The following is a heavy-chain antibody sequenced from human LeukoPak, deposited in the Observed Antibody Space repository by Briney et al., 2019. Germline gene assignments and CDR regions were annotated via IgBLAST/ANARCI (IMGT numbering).Heavy chain of an antibody. CDR3: ARDTASWLVSEYFDL. CDR2: IKQDGSEK. V-gene: IGHV3-7*01. D-gene: IGHD6-19*01. CDR1: KFTFSNYW. J-gene: IGHJ2*01. Sequence: GGSLRLSCAASKFTFSNYWMSWVRQAPGKGLEWVANIKQDGSEKYSVDSVKGRFTISRDNAKNSPHLQMSSLRAEDTAVYYCARDTASWLVSEYFDLWGRGTLVTVSS.